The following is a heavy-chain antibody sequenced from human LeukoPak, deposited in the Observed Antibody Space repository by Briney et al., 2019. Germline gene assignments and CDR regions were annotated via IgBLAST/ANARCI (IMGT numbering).Heavy chain of an antibody. Sequence: PSETLSLTCAVYGGSFSGYYWSWIRQPPGKGLEXXXEINHSGSTNYNPSLKSRVTISVDTSKNQFSLKLSSVTAADTAVYYCARDRLRLRSSGAFDIWGQGTMVTVSS. CDR2: INHSGST. D-gene: IGHD4-17*01. CDR3: ARDRLRLRSSGAFDI. J-gene: IGHJ3*02. V-gene: IGHV4-34*01. CDR1: GGSFSGYY.